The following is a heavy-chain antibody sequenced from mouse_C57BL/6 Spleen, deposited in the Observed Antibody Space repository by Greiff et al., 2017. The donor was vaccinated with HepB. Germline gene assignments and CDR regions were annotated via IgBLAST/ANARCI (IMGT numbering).Heavy chain of an antibody. CDR2: IDPNSGGT. CDR3: ARLNNYGSYYYAMDY. V-gene: IGHV1-72*01. D-gene: IGHD5-1-1*01. J-gene: IGHJ4*01. Sequence: VQLKQPGAELVKPGASVKLSCKASGYTFTSYWMHWVKQRPGRGLEWIGRIDPNSGGTKYNEKFKSKATLTVDKPSSTAYMQLSSLTSEDSAVYYCARLNNYGSYYYAMDYGGQGTSVTVSS. CDR1: GYTFTSYW.